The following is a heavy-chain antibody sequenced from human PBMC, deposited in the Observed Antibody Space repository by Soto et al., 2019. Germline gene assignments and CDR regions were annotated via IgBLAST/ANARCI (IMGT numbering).Heavy chain of an antibody. D-gene: IGHD6-6*01. V-gene: IGHV3-23*01. CDR2: ISGSGGST. J-gene: IGHJ4*02. CDR3: VQDGPFRGPNYSSSSGGFAY. Sequence: GGSLRLSCAASGFTFSTSATSWVRQAPGKGLEWVSTISGSGGSTYYADSVKGRFTISRDNSRNTLYLQMNSLRADDTAVYYCVQDGPFRGPNYSSSSGGFAYWGLGTLVTVSS. CDR1: GFTFSTSA.